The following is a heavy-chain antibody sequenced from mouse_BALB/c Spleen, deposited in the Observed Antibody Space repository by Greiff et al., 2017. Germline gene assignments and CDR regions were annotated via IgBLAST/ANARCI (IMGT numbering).Heavy chain of an antibody. CDR1: GYSFTGYY. CDR2: ISCYNGAT. J-gene: IGHJ4*01. CDR3: ARGRGYDGYAMDY. Sequence: LVTTGASVKISCKASGYSFTGYYMHWVKQGHGKSLEWIGYISCYNGATSYNQKFKGKATFTVDTSSSTAYMQFNSLTSEDSAVYYCARGRGYDGYAMDYWGQGTSVTVSS. D-gene: IGHD2-2*01. V-gene: IGHV1S34*01.